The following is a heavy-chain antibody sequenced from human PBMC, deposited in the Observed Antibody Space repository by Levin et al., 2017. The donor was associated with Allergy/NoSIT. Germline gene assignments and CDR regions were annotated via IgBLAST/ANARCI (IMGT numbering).Heavy chain of an antibody. CDR3: ARRKGYTYGYETTYFDY. D-gene: IGHD5-18*01. V-gene: IGHV4-39*01. CDR1: GGSISSSSYY. Sequence: SQTLSLTCPVSGGSISSSSYYWAWIRQPPGKGLEWIGSIYDSGSTYYNPSLKSRVTISVDTSKNQFSLKLSSVTAADTAVYYCARRKGYTYGYETTYFDYWGQGTLVTVSS. CDR2: IYDSGST. J-gene: IGHJ4*02.